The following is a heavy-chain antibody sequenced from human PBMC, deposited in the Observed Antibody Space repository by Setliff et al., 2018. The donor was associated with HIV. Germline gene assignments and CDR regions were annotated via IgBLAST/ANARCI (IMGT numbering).Heavy chain of an antibody. V-gene: IGHV3-20*04. CDR1: GFTFDDYG. Sequence: GGSLRLSCAASGFTFDDYGMSWVRQAPGKGLEWVSGINWNGGSTGYADSVKGRFTISRDNAKNSLYLQMNSLRAEDTAVYYCARDYQQWLPDAFDIWGQGTMVTVSS. CDR2: INWNGGST. CDR3: ARDYQQWLPDAFDI. J-gene: IGHJ3*02. D-gene: IGHD6-19*01.